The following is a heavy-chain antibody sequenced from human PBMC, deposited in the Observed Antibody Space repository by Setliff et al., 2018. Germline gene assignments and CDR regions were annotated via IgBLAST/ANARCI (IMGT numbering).Heavy chain of an antibody. V-gene: IGHV3-48*04. CDR1: GFTFSSHS. J-gene: IGHJ4*02. D-gene: IGHD3-3*01. Sequence: GGSLRLSCAGSGFTFSSHSMNWVRQAPGKGLEWISYISSTSGTIYYADSVKGRFTTSRDNSNNTLYLHMSSLRAEDTAVYFCARIFLYGTSWYFDNWGQGTLVTVSS. CDR3: ARIFLYGTSWYFDN. CDR2: ISSTSGTI.